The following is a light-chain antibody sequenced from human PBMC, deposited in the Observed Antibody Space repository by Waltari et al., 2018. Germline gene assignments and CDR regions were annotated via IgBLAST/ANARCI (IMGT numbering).Light chain of an antibody. V-gene: IGKV3-20*01. Sequence: EIVLTQSPGTLSLSPGESATLFCRASQSLTRALAWYQQKPGQAHRLLIYGTSSRATGIPDRFSGSGSGTDFSLTISRLEPEDFAVYYCQHYVRLPATFGQGTKVEIK. CDR1: QSLTRA. J-gene: IGKJ1*01. CDR3: QHYVRLPAT. CDR2: GTS.